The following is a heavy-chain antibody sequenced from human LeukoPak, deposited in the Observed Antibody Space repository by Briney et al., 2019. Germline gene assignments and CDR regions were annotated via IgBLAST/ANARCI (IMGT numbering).Heavy chain of an antibody. CDR3: AKDLWEQLVGTQFDY. J-gene: IGHJ4*02. D-gene: IGHD6-6*01. CDR1: GFTFSSYG. Sequence: GGSLRLSCAASGFTFSSYGMHWVRQAPGKGLEWVAFIRYDGSNKYYADSVKGRFTISRDNSKNTLYLQMNSLRAEDTAVYYCAKDLWEQLVGTQFDYWGQGTLVTVSS. CDR2: IRYDGSNK. V-gene: IGHV3-30*02.